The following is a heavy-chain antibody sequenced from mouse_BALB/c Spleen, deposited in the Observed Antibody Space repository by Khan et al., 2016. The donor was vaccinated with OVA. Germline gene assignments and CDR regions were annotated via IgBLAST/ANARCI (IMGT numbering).Heavy chain of an antibody. Sequence: EVKLEESGPGLVKPSQSLSLTCTVTGYSITSGYGWNWIWQFPGNKLEWMGYISYSGSTNYNPSLKSRISITRDTSKNQFFLQLNSVTTEDTATYYCARTARIKYWGQGTTLTVSS. D-gene: IGHD1-2*01. CDR3: ARTARIKY. CDR1: GYSITSGYG. CDR2: ISYSGST. V-gene: IGHV3-2*02. J-gene: IGHJ2*01.